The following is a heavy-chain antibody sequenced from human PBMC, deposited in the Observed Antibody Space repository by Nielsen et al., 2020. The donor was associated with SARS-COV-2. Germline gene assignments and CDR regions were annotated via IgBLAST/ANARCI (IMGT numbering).Heavy chain of an antibody. CDR1: GFTFSSYW. Sequence: GESLKISCAASGFTFSSYWMNWVRQAPGKGLEWVANIKQDGSEKYYGDSVKGRFTISRDNSKNTLYLQMNSLRAEDTAVYYCAKDNQRIGGGWFDPWGQGTLVTVSS. J-gene: IGHJ5*02. V-gene: IGHV3-7*01. D-gene: IGHD1-26*01. CDR2: IKQDGSEK. CDR3: AKDNQRIGGGWFDP.